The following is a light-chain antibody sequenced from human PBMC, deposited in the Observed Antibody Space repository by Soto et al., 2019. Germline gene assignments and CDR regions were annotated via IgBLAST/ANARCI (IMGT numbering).Light chain of an antibody. V-gene: IGKV3-11*01. Sequence: EVVLTQSPATLSLSPGERATLSCRASQSVDIRLAWYHQTPGQAPRLLIYDASTRATGIPARFSGSGAGTDFTLTITSLEPEDCAGYYCHQRAAWPATFGQGTKVEMK. CDR1: QSVDIR. CDR2: DAS. CDR3: HQRAAWPAT. J-gene: IGKJ1*01.